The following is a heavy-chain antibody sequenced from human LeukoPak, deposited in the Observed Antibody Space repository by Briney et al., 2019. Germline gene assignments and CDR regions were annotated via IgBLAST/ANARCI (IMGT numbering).Heavy chain of an antibody. Sequence: SETLSLTCTVSGGSISSYYWSWIRQPPGKGLEWIGYIYYSGSTNYNPSLKSRVTISVDTSKKQFSLKLSSVTAADTAVYYCARGRRGIATIIDYWGQGTLVTVSS. CDR2: IYYSGST. V-gene: IGHV4-59*01. CDR1: GGSISSYY. J-gene: IGHJ4*02. D-gene: IGHD5-12*01. CDR3: ARGRRGIATIIDY.